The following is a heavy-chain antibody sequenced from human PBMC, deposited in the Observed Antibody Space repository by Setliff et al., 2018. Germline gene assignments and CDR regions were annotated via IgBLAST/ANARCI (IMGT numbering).Heavy chain of an antibody. J-gene: IGHJ6*03. D-gene: IGHD6-19*01. CDR2: IYIGGSA. Sequence: SETLSLTCTVSGGSISSYYWSWIRQPAGKGLEWIGHIYIGGSANYNPSLKRRVTMSIDTSKNQFSLKLNYVPAADMAVYYCAREQWLDPPGYYYMDVWAKGTTVTVSS. CDR3: AREQWLDPPGYYYMDV. CDR1: GGSISSYY. V-gene: IGHV4-4*07.